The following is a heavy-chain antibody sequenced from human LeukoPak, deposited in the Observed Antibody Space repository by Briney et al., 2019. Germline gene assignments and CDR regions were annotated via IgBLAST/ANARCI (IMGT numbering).Heavy chain of an antibody. D-gene: IGHD4-23*01. CDR3: ARAPEGYTVVTIFDF. J-gene: IGHJ4*02. CDR2: IKQDGSEK. V-gene: IGHV3-7*05. CDR1: GFNFRDAA. Sequence: GGSLRLSCAASGFNFRDAAMTWVRQAPGKGLEWVANIKQDGSEKYYVDSVKGRFTISRDNAQNSLFLQMNSLRAEDTAVYYCARAPEGYTVVTIFDFWGQGTLVTVSS.